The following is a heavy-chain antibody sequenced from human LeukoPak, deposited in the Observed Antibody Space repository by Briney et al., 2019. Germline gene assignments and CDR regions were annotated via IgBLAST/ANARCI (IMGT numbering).Heavy chain of an antibody. CDR1: GGSFSGYY. D-gene: IGHD6-19*01. CDR3: ARGGIAVAVPNDY. V-gene: IGHV4-34*01. Sequence: PSETLSLTCAVYGGSFSGYYWSWIRQPPGKGLEWIGEINHSGSTNYNPSLKSRVTISVDTSKNQFSLKLSSVTAADTAVYYCARGGIAVAVPNDYWGQGTLVTVSS. CDR2: INHSGST. J-gene: IGHJ4*02.